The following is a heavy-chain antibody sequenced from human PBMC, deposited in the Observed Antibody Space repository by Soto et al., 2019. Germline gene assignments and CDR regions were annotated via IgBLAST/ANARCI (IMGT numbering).Heavy chain of an antibody. J-gene: IGHJ4*02. CDR2: IYPGDSDT. Sequence: PGESLKISCKGSGYSFTSYWIGWVRQMPGKGLEWMGIIYPGDSDTRYSPSFQGQVTISADKSISTAYLQWSSLKASDTAMYYFARLQYSYGWGIYSSFDSGGKEPLVTVPP. CDR1: GYSFTSYW. D-gene: IGHD3-10*01. CDR3: ARLQYSYGWGIYSSFDS. V-gene: IGHV5-51*01.